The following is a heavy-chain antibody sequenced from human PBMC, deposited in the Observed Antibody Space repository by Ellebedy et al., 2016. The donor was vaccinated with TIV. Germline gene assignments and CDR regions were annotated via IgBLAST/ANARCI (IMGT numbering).Heavy chain of an antibody. CDR2: IYQSGTV. D-gene: IGHD3-3*01. V-gene: IGHV4-59*11. Sequence: MPGGSLRLSCSVSGGSIRSHYWTWIRQLPGKGLEWIGNIYQSGTVNYNPSLKSRVTISIDTSKDRFSLNLTSVSAADTAVYYCAKPGNFWSGSNWFDLWGQGTPVTVSS. CDR3: AKPGNFWSGSNWFDL. CDR1: GGSIRSHY. J-gene: IGHJ5*01.